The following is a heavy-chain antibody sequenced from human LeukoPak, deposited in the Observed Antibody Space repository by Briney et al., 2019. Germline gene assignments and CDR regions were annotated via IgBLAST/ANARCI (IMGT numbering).Heavy chain of an antibody. CDR2: ISASGATT. V-gene: IGHV3-23*01. CDR1: GFTFSKSD. CDR3: AKKGTSWSPRFDP. Sequence: GSLSLSCAASGFTFSKSDMIWVRQAPGKGLEWVSIISASGATTFYADSVRGRFTISRDNSENTLYLELNSLRDEDTAMYHCAKKGTSWSPRFDPWGQGILVTVSS. D-gene: IGHD6-13*01. J-gene: IGHJ5*02.